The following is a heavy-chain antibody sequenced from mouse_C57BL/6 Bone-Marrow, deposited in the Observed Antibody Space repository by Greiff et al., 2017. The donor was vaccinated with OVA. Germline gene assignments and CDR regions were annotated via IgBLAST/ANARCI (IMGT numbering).Heavy chain of an antibody. CDR3: ARHGDGPYGFAY. J-gene: IGHJ3*01. D-gene: IGHD2-3*01. V-gene: IGHV5-9*01. Sequence: EVHLVESGGGLVKPGGSLKLSCAASGFTFSSYTMSWVRQTPEKRLEWVATISGGGGNTYYPDSVKGRFTISRDNAKNTLYLQMSSLRSDDTALYDCARHGDGPYGFAYWGQGTLVTVSA. CDR1: GFTFSSYT. CDR2: ISGGGGNT.